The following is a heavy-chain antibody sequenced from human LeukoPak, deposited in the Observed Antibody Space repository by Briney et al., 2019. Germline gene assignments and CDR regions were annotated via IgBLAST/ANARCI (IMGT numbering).Heavy chain of an antibody. D-gene: IGHD5-12*01. J-gene: IGHJ5*02. CDR2: INPNSGGT. V-gene: IGHV1-2*02. CDR3: ARAAYSGYDYWFDP. Sequence: ASVKVSCKASGYTFTVYYMHWVRQAPGQGLEWMGWINPNSGGTNYAQKFQGRVTMTRDTSISTAYMELSRLRSDDTAVYYCARAAYSGYDYWFDPWGQGTLVTVSS. CDR1: GYTFTVYY.